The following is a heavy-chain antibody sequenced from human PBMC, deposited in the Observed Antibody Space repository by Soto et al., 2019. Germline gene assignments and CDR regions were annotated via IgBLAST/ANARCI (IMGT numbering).Heavy chain of an antibody. D-gene: IGHD3-22*01. CDR3: AGDKSADSSGCLFYFDY. CDR1: GCTFSSGA. Sequence: SVKGSCKPSGCTFSSGAITWVRQAPGQVLEWIGGIIPLFGTKNYAQNFQGRVTLTADKSTTTAYMELSSLRSEDTAVYYCAGDKSADSSGCLFYFDYWGQGTMDTAPQ. CDR2: IIPLFGTK. J-gene: IGHJ4*01. V-gene: IGHV1-69*06.